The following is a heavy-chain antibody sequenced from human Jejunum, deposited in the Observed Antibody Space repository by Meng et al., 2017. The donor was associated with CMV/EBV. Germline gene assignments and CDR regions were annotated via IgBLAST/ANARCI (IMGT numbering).Heavy chain of an antibody. Sequence: KASGYTLTDYYIHWLRQAPGQGLGWVGWINPISGGTNSAQKFQGRVTMTTDTSISTAYLELNRLTSDDTAVYYCARDGSTTSTDYWGQGTLVTVSS. CDR2: INPISGGT. J-gene: IGHJ4*02. CDR3: ARDGSTTSTDY. V-gene: IGHV1-2*02. CDR1: GYTLTDYY. D-gene: IGHD1-1*01.